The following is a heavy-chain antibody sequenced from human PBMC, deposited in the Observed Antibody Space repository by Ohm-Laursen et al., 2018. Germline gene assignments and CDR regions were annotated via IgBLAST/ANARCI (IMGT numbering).Heavy chain of an antibody. CDR2: LSSSGGRT. V-gene: IGHV3-23*01. CDR1: GFTFSSSA. CDR3: AKTSPYGGPEY. D-gene: IGHD2-21*01. J-gene: IGHJ4*02. Sequence: SLRLSCAASGFTFSSSAMSWVRQAPGKGLEWVSGLSSSGGRTDYADSVKGRFTISRDNSKNTLYLQVNSLRAEDTAIYYCAKTSPYGGPEYWGQGTLVTVSS.